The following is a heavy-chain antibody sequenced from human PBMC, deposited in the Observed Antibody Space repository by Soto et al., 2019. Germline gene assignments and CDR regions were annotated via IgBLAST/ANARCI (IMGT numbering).Heavy chain of an antibody. V-gene: IGHV1-18*01. CDR1: GYTFTRYG. CDR3: AKNGQPPYYYYGMDV. J-gene: IGHJ6*02. Sequence: ASVKVSFKASGYTFTRYGISWVRQAPGQGLEWMGWISGYNGDTKYAQKFQGRVTMTVDTSTTTAYMELRSLTSDDRAVYYCAKNGQPPYYYYGMDVWGQGTTVTVS. D-gene: IGHD2-8*01. CDR2: ISGYNGDT.